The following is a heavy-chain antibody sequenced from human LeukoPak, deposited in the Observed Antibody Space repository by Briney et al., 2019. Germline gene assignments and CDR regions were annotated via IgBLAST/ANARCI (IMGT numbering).Heavy chain of an antibody. CDR1: GGSISSHY. CDR3: ATGPTDIVVVPAATGVGGSIGCFDY. D-gene: IGHD2-2*01. CDR2: IYYSGST. J-gene: IGHJ4*02. Sequence: SETLSLTCTVSGGSISSHYWGWIRQPPGKGLEWIGSIYYSGSTYYNPSLKSRVTISVDTSKNQFSLKLSSVTAADTAVYYCATGPTDIVVVPAATGVGGSIGCFDYWGQGTLVTVSS. V-gene: IGHV4-39*01.